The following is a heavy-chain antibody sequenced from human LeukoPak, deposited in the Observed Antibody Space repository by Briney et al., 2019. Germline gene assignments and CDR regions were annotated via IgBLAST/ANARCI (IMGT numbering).Heavy chain of an antibody. CDR3: AKVIAVAASRDDFDY. CDR2: ISYDGSNK. D-gene: IGHD6-19*01. Sequence: PGRSLRLSCAASGFTFSSYGMHWVRQAPGKGLEWVAVISYDGSNKYYADSVKGRFTISRDNSKNTLYLQMNSLRAEDTAVYYCAKVIAVAASRDDFDYWGQGTLVTVSS. CDR1: GFTFSSYG. J-gene: IGHJ4*02. V-gene: IGHV3-30*18.